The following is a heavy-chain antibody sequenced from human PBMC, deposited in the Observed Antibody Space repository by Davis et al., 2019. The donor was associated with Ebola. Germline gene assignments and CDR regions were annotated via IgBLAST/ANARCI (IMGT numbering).Heavy chain of an antibody. V-gene: IGHV1-3*01. Sequence: ASVKVSCKASGYTFTSYAMHWVRQAPGQRLEWMGWINAGNGNTKYSQKFQGRVTITRDTSASTAYMELSSLRSEDTAVHYCARDPTHYYGDNDFDYWGQGTLVTVSS. CDR1: GYTFTSYA. D-gene: IGHD4-17*01. J-gene: IGHJ4*02. CDR3: ARDPTHYYGDNDFDY. CDR2: INAGNGNT.